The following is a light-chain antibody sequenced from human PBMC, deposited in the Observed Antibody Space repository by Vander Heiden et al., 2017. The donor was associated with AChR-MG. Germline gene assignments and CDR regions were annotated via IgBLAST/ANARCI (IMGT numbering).Light chain of an antibody. Sequence: QSVLTQPPSASGTPGQSVTIPCSGSSSNIGSNYVYWYQQLPGTAPKLLIYRNNQRPSGVPDRFSGSKSGTSASLAISGLRSEDEADYYCAAWDDSLSGPVFGGGTKLTVL. CDR1: SSNIGSNY. CDR3: AAWDDSLSGPV. J-gene: IGLJ3*02. V-gene: IGLV1-47*01. CDR2: RNN.